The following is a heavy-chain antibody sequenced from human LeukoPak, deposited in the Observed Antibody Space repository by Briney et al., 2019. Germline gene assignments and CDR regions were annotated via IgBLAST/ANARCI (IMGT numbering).Heavy chain of an antibody. Sequence: GGSLRLSCAASGFTFSSSGMQWVRQAPGKGLEWVAFIRFDGTNKYYADSVKAQFTISRDNSKNTLYLQMNGLRAEDTAVYYCATGRGFDPWGQGTLVTVSS. CDR1: GFTFSSSG. CDR3: ATGRGFDP. V-gene: IGHV3-30*02. CDR2: IRFDGTNK. J-gene: IGHJ5*02.